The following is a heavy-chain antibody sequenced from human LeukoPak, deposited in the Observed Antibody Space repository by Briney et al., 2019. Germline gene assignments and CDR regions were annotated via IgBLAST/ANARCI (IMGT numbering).Heavy chain of an antibody. J-gene: IGHJ4*02. CDR2: SHQSGST. Sequence: PSGTLSLTCAVSGGSIGSIEWFSWVRQTPGKGLEWIGESHQSGSTNYNPSLKSRVTISVDTSKNQFSLKLSSVTAADTAVYYCARSKRGYLYYYDSSGYYYFDYWGQGTLVTVSS. D-gene: IGHD3-22*01. CDR3: ARSKRGYLYYYDSSGYYYFDY. CDR1: GGSIGSIEW. V-gene: IGHV4-4*02.